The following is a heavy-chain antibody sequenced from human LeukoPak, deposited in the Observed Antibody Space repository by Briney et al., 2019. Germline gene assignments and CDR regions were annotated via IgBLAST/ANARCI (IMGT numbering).Heavy chain of an antibody. V-gene: IGHV4-59*11. D-gene: IGHD4-17*01. CDR3: ARDPTTVTKGLDI. CDR2: ISYIGST. J-gene: IGHJ3*02. CDR1: GGSISTHY. Sequence: SVTLSLTCTVSGGSISTHYWSWIRQPPGKGLEWIGYISYIGSTNYNPSLKSRVTISVDTSKNQFSLKLSSVTAADAAVYFCARDPTTVTKGLDIWGQGTMVTVSS.